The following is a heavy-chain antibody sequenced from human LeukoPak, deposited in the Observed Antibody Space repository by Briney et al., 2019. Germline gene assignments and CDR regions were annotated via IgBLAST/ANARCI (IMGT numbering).Heavy chain of an antibody. Sequence: PGGSLRLSCAASGFTFSSYGMHWVRQAPGKGLEWVAVISYDGSNKYYADSVKGRFTISRYNSKNTLYLQMNSLRAEDTAVYYCAKGVVNWGQGTLVTVSS. D-gene: IGHD2-15*01. V-gene: IGHV3-30*18. J-gene: IGHJ4*02. CDR3: AKGVVN. CDR1: GFTFSSYG. CDR2: ISYDGSNK.